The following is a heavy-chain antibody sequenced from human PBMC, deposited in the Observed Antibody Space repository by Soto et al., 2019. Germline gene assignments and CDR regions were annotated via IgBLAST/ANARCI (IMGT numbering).Heavy chain of an antibody. CDR3: VRERGLSSFYGMDV. J-gene: IGHJ6*02. D-gene: IGHD3-10*01. CDR1: GFTLTTYT. Sequence: GSLRLSCEASGFTLTTYTMNWVRQASGKGLEWVSSITSSSGHIYYADSVKGRFTISRDNARNSLYLQMNSLRAEDTAVYYCVRERGLSSFYGMDVWGQGTTVTVSS. CDR2: ITSSSGHI. V-gene: IGHV3-21*01.